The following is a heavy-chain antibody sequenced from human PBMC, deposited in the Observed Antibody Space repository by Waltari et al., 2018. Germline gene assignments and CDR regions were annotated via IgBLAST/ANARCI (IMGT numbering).Heavy chain of an antibody. V-gene: IGHV3-33*01. CDR2: IWYDGSNK. CDR3: ARDGSGSYWTTYYYYGMDV. CDR1: GFTFSSYG. Sequence: QVQLVESGGGVVQPGRSLRLSCAASGFTFSSYGMHWVRQAPGKGLEWVAVIWYDGSNKYYADSVKGRFTISRDYSKNTLYLQMNSLRAEDTAVYYCARDGSGSYWTTYYYYGMDVWGQGTTVTVSS. D-gene: IGHD3-10*01. J-gene: IGHJ6*02.